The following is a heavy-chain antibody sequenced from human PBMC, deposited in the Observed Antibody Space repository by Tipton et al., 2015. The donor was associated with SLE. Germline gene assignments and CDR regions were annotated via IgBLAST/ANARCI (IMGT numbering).Heavy chain of an antibody. CDR1: GGSFSGYS. CDR3: ARGIAGYYYYGMDV. CDR2: VNHSRNT. D-gene: IGHD6-13*01. V-gene: IGHV4-34*01. Sequence: TLSLTCAVYGGSFSGYSWNWIRQPPGKGLEWIGGVNHSRNTIYNPSLKSRVTISLDTSKNQFSLKLNSVTAADTAVYYCARGIAGYYYYGMDVWGQGTTVTVSS. J-gene: IGHJ6*02.